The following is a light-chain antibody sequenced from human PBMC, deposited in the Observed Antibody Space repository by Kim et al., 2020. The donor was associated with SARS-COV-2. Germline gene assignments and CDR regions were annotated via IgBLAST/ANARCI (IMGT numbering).Light chain of an antibody. CDR1: SSDVGAYGF. CDR2: DVF. Sequence: GQSITIPCTGTSSDVGAYGFVSWYQQHPGKAPELIIYDVFNRPSGVSNRFSGSKSGNTASLTISGLQAEDEADYYCSSYTTSSTVVFGGGTKVTVL. J-gene: IGLJ2*01. V-gene: IGLV2-14*03. CDR3: SSYTTSSTVV.